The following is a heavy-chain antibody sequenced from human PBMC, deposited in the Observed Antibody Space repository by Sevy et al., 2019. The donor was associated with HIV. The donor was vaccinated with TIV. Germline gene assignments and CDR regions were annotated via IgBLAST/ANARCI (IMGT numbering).Heavy chain of an antibody. CDR3: TRSLASGYFVTFDH. CDR1: GFTVSSKY. CDR2: LQSGGST. D-gene: IGHD5-12*01. Sequence: GGSLRLSCEVSGFTVSSKYMSWVRQAPGKGLEWVSVLQSGGSTHYADSVRGRLTISRDNSKNTLYLQMDGLRAEDTAIYYCTRSLASGYFVTFDHWGQGALVTVSS. J-gene: IGHJ4*02. V-gene: IGHV3-53*01.